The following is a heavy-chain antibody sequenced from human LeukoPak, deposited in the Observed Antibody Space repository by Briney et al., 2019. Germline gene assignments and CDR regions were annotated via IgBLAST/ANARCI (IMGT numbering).Heavy chain of an antibody. Sequence: ASVKLSCKASGYPFTKFYMHWVRQAPGQGLEWMGWISLNSGGTSYAQTFEGRVTMTWDTSISTAYMELSRLRSADTAVYYCAKEGGGLDYWGQGTLVTVSS. D-gene: IGHD3-16*01. J-gene: IGHJ4*02. CDR2: ISLNSGGT. CDR1: GYPFTKFY. V-gene: IGHV1-2*02. CDR3: AKEGGGLDY.